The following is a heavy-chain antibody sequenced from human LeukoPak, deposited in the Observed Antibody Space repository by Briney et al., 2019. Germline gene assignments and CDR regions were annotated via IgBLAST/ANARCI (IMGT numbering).Heavy chain of an antibody. D-gene: IGHD6-13*01. J-gene: IGHJ5*02. V-gene: IGHV4-59*01. Sequence: SETLSLTCTVSGGSISSYYWSWIRQPPGKGLEWIGYIYYSGSTNYNPSLKSRVTISVDTSKNQFSLKLSSVTAADTAVYSCARGSKQQLLYNWFDPWGQGTLVTVSS. CDR3: ARGSKQQLLYNWFDP. CDR1: GGSISSYY. CDR2: IYYSGST.